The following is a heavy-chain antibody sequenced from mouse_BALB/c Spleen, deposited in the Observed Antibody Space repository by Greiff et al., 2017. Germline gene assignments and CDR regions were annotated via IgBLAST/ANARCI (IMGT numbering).Heavy chain of an antibody. CDR3: ARHAIHYGNNGDYAMDY. CDR2: ISNGGGST. CDR1: GFTFSSYT. D-gene: IGHD2-1*01. V-gene: IGHV5-12-2*01. Sequence: EVKLVESGGGLVPPGGSLKLSCAASGFTFSSYTMSWVRQTPEKRLEWVAYISNGGGSTYYPDTVKGRFTISRDNAKNTLYLQMSSLKSEDTAMYYCARHAIHYGNNGDYAMDYWGQGTSVTVSS. J-gene: IGHJ4*01.